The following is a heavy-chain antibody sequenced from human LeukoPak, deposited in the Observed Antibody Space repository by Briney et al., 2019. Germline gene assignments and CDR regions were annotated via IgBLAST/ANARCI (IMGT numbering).Heavy chain of an antibody. CDR1: GFTFSSYA. Sequence: GRSLRLSCAASGFTFSSYAMHWVRQAPDKGLEWVAVMSNDGTYKGYGDSVRGRFTISRDNSKNTPYLQMNSLRAEDTAMYFCARGDDFGSSSAWYVEYWGQGTLVTVSS. CDR3: ARGDDFGSSSAWYVEY. D-gene: IGHD6-19*01. J-gene: IGHJ4*02. V-gene: IGHV3-30*04. CDR2: MSNDGTYK.